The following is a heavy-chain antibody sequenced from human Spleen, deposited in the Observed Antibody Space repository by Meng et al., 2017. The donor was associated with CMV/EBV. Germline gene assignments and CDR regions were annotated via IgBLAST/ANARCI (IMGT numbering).Heavy chain of an antibody. CDR3: TRDHPYIEGATPLYFYGMDV. Sequence: ASVKVSCKAFGYTFINHDINWVRQAAGQGLEWMGWMNSNSGNTGYAQKFQGRVTMTRDTSVSTAYMELRSLRSDDTAVYYCTRDHPYIEGATPLYFYGMDVWGQGTTVTVSS. J-gene: IGHJ6*02. D-gene: IGHD1-26*01. V-gene: IGHV1-8*01. CDR1: GYTFINHD. CDR2: MNSNSGNT.